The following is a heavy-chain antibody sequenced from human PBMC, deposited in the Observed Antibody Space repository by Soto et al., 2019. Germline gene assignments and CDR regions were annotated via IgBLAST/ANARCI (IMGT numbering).Heavy chain of an antibody. CDR2: IIPIFGAA. D-gene: IGHD3-3*01. J-gene: IGHJ4*02. CDR1: GGTFSSYA. CDR3: ARGISRPDDFWSGPPYY. V-gene: IGHV1-69*06. Sequence: SVKVSCKASGGTFSSYAISWLRQAPGQGLEWMGGIIPIFGAANYAQKFQGRVTITADKSTSTAYMELSSLRSEDTAVYYCARGISRPDDFWSGPPYYWGQGTLVTVSS.